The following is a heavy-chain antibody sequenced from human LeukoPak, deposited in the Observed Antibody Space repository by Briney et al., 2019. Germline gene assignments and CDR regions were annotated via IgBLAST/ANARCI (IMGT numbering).Heavy chain of an antibody. J-gene: IGHJ4*02. Sequence: PSETLSLTCTVSGDSISSYYRSWIRQPPGKGLEWIGYISYSGSTNYNPSLKSRVTISIDTSKNQFSLRLSSVTAADTAVYYCARDSSGWSPLFDYWGQGTLVTVSS. CDR2: ISYSGST. CDR3: ARDSSGWSPLFDY. D-gene: IGHD6-19*01. CDR1: GDSISSYY. V-gene: IGHV4-59*01.